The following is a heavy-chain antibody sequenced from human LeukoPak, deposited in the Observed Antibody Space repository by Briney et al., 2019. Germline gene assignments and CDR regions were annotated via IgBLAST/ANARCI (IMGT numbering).Heavy chain of an antibody. D-gene: IGHD1-26*01. CDR2: ISGSSSYT. CDR3: ARVGEYSGSYCDY. J-gene: IGHJ4*02. Sequence: GGSLRLSCVASGFSFSNLAMSWIRQAPGKGLEWVSFISGSSSYTNSADSVKGRFTISRDNAKNSLYLQMNSLRAEDTAVYYCARVGEYSGSYCDYWGQGTLVTVSS. CDR1: GFSFSNLA. V-gene: IGHV3-11*05.